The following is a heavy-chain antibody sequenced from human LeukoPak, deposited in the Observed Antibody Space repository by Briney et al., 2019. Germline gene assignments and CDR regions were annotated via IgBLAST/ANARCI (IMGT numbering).Heavy chain of an antibody. Sequence: PGGSLRLSCAASGFTFSSYGMHWVRHAPGKGLEWVAVISYDGSNKYYADSVKGRFTISTDNSKNTLYLQMNSLRAEDTAVYYCAKDLSSYYYGSGSYYPGYYYGLDVWGQGTTVTVSS. V-gene: IGHV3-30*18. CDR1: GFTFSSYG. D-gene: IGHD3-10*01. J-gene: IGHJ6*02. CDR3: AKDLSSYYYGSGSYYPGYYYGLDV. CDR2: ISYDGSNK.